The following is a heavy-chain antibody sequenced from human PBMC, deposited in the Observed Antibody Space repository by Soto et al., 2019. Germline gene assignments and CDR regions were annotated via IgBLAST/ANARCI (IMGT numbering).Heavy chain of an antibody. D-gene: IGHD3-22*01. Sequence: QLQLQESGPGLVKPSETLSLTCTVSAGSISRSNYYWGWIRQPPGKGLEWIGSMYSSGNTYYNQSLKSRVTLSVDTSKNQFSLKLTSVTAADTAVYYCARQPYDSSGYYYGAWGQGTLVTVSS. CDR3: ARQPYDSSGYYYGA. J-gene: IGHJ5*02. CDR2: MYSSGNT. CDR1: AGSISRSNYY. V-gene: IGHV4-39*01.